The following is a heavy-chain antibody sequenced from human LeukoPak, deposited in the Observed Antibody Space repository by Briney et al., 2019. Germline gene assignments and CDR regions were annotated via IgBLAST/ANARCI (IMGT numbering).Heavy chain of an antibody. Sequence: GGSLRLSCAASGFTVSSNYMTWGRQAPGKGLEWVSIIYSGGSTYYADSVEGRFTISRDNSKNTLYVQMNSLRAEDTAVYYCARGLSSYDYDYFDYWGQGTLVTVSS. V-gene: IGHV3-53*01. CDR3: ARGLSSYDYDYFDY. J-gene: IGHJ4*02. D-gene: IGHD5-12*01. CDR2: IYSGGST. CDR1: GFTVSSNY.